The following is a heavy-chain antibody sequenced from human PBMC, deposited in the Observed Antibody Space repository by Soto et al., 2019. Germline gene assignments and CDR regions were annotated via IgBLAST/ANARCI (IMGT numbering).Heavy chain of an antibody. Sequence: SETLSLTCTVSGGSISSGDYYWSWIRQPPGKGLEWIGYIYYSGSTYYNPSLKSRVTISVDTSKNQFSLKLSSVTAADSAVYYCARDLSIYCSGGSCYPLGMDVWGQGTTVTVSS. D-gene: IGHD2-15*01. V-gene: IGHV4-30-4*01. J-gene: IGHJ6*02. CDR2: IYYSGST. CDR1: GGSISSGDYY. CDR3: ARDLSIYCSGGSCYPLGMDV.